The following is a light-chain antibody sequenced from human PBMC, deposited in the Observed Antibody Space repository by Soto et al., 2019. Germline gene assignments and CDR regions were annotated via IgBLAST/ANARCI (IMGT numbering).Light chain of an antibody. CDR2: DAS. CDR1: QSITRY. Sequence: EIVLTQSPATLSLSPGERATLSCRASQSITRYLAWFQQKPGQAPSLLIYDASNRATGIPARFSGSGSGTDFTLTISSLEPEDFAVYYCQQRSYWPLTFGGGTKVDIK. CDR3: QQRSYWPLT. V-gene: IGKV3-11*01. J-gene: IGKJ4*01.